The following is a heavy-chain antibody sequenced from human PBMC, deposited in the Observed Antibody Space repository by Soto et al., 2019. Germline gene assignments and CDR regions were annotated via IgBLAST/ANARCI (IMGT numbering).Heavy chain of an antibody. J-gene: IGHJ6*02. D-gene: IGHD2-2*02. CDR2: IYYSGST. V-gene: IGHV4-30-4*01. Sequence: NPSETLSLTCTVSGGSISSGDYYWSWIRQPPGKGLEWIGYIYYSGSTYYNPSLKSRVTISVDTSKNQFSLKLSSVTAADTAVYYCARDMGGYCSSTRCYSPPENYYYGMDVWGQGTTVTVSS. CDR3: ARDMGGYCSSTRCYSPPENYYYGMDV. CDR1: GGSISSGDYY.